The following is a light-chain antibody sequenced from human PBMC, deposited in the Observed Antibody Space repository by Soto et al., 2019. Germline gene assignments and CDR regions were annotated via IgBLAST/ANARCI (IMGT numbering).Light chain of an antibody. V-gene: IGKV3-15*01. CDR3: QQNNKWPPVT. Sequence: VMTHSPATVSVFPGEVVTLSCRASQTISTDLAWYQQKPGQAPRRLSYGASTRATVVHDRFSGGGSGTEFTLTLSSLQSEDFAFYYCQQNNKWPPVTFGVGTKVEIK. CDR2: GAS. J-gene: IGKJ4*01. CDR1: QTISTD.